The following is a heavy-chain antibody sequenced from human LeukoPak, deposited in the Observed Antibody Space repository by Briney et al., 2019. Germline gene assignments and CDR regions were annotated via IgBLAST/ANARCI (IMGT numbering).Heavy chain of an antibody. J-gene: IGHJ4*02. CDR3: ARLGIGVVPSAMLGDYYFDY. CDR1: GGSISSYY. Sequence: SETLSLTCTVSGGSISSYYWSWIRQPQGKGLEWLGYIYYSGSTKYNPSLKSRVTISVDTSKNQFSLKLTSVTAADAAVYYCARLGIGVVPSAMLGDYYFDYWGQGTLVTVSS. D-gene: IGHD2-2*01. CDR2: IYYSGST. V-gene: IGHV4-59*08.